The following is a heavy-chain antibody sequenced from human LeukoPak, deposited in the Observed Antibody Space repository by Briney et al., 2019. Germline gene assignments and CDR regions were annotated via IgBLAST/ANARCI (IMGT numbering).Heavy chain of an antibody. CDR3: ARDPPYYDNSGYYYDY. CDR2: ISGSSLYI. V-gene: IGHV3-21*01. J-gene: IGHJ4*02. Sequence: PGGSLRLSCAASGFTFSPYSMNWVRQAPGKGLEGVSSISGSSLYIYYADSVKGRFTISRDNAKNSLYLQMNSLRAEDTAVYYCARDPPYYDNSGYYYDYWGQGTLVTVSS. D-gene: IGHD3-22*01. CDR1: GFTFSPYS.